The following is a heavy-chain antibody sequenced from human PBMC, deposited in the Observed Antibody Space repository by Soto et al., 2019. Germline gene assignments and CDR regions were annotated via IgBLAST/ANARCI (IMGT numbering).Heavy chain of an antibody. CDR2: IYYSGST. CDR1: GGSISSGGYY. J-gene: IGHJ5*02. Sequence: TLSLTCTVSGGSISSGGYYWSWIRQHPGKGLEWIGYIYYSGSTYYNPSLKSRVTISVDTSKNQFSLKLSSVTAADTAVYYCARAGYSGYDWSWFDPWGQGTLVTVSS. V-gene: IGHV4-31*03. D-gene: IGHD5-12*01. CDR3: ARAGYSGYDWSWFDP.